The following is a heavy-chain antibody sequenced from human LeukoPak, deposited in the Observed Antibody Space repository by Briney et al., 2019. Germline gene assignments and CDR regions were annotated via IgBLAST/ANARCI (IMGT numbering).Heavy chain of an antibody. CDR2: ISGSGGST. V-gene: IGHV3-23*01. CDR3: ARGGSRLLTSYIFDY. D-gene: IGHD3-16*01. Sequence: PGGSLRLSCAASGFPFSNHAMTWVRQAPGKGLDWVSAISGSGGSTYYADSVKGRFTISRDNSKNTLYLQMNSLRAEDTAVYYCARGGSRLLTSYIFDYWGQGTLVTVSS. CDR1: GFPFSNHA. J-gene: IGHJ4*02.